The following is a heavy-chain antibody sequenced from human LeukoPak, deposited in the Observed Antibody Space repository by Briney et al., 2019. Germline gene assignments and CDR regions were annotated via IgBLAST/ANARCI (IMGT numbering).Heavy chain of an antibody. CDR2: ISSSGSTM. Sequence: GGSLRLSCAASGFSFSDYYMSWIRQPPGKGLELVSYISSSGSTMHYADSVKGRFTISRDSTKKSVYLQMNSLRAEDTAVYYCARFYYGSGRPTQLDYWGQGTLVTVSP. D-gene: IGHD3-10*01. CDR3: ARFYYGSGRPTQLDY. V-gene: IGHV3-11*01. CDR1: GFSFSDYY. J-gene: IGHJ4*02.